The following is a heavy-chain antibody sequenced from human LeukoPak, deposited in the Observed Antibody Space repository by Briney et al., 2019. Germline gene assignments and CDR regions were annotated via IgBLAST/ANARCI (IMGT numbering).Heavy chain of an antibody. CDR1: GFTFSTYN. CDR2: ISGSGGST. D-gene: IGHD6-13*01. V-gene: IGHV3-23*01. Sequence: PGGSLRLSCAASGFTFSTYNMNWVRQAPGKGLEWVSAISGSGGSTYYADSVKGRFTITRDNSKNTLDLQMNSLRAEDTAVYYCAILQQLVPLGAFDIWGQGTMVTVSS. CDR3: AILQQLVPLGAFDI. J-gene: IGHJ3*02.